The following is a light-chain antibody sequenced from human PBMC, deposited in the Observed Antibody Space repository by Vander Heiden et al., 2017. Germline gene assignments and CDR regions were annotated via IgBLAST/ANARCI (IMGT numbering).Light chain of an antibody. Sequence: SYELTQPPSVSVSPGQTASITCSGDKLGDKYACWYQQKPGQSPVLVIYQDSKRPSGIPERFSGSNSGNTATLTISGTQAMDEADYYCQAWDSITAIVFGTGTKVTVL. V-gene: IGLV3-1*01. J-gene: IGLJ1*01. CDR1: KLGDKY. CDR3: QAWDSITAIV. CDR2: QDS.